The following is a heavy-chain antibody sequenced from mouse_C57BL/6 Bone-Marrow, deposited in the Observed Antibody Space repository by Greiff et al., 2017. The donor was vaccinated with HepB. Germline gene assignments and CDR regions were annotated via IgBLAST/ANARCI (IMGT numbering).Heavy chain of an antibody. CDR3: ARDGTPYFDY. CDR2: INPSTGGT. Sequence: VQLQQSGPELVKPGASVKISCKASGYSFTGYYMNWVKQSPEKSLEWIGEINPSTGGTTYNQKFKAKATLTVDKSSSTAYMQLKSLTSEDSAVYDCARDGTPYFDYWGQGTTLTVSS. D-gene: IGHD2-1*01. CDR1: GYSFTGYY. V-gene: IGHV1-42*01. J-gene: IGHJ2*01.